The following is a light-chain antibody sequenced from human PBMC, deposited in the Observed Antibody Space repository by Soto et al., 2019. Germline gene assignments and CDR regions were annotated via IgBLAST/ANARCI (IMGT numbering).Light chain of an antibody. V-gene: IGLV2-23*01. CDR1: SSDVGSYDF. CDR3: SSYAGIRTYV. CDR2: EGS. Sequence: QSVLTQPASVSGSPGQSITISCTGTSSDVGSYDFVSWYQQHPGKAPKLLIYEGSKRPSGVSDRFSGSKSGNTASLTISGLQAEDEADYHCSSYAGIRTYVFGSGTKVTAL. J-gene: IGLJ1*01.